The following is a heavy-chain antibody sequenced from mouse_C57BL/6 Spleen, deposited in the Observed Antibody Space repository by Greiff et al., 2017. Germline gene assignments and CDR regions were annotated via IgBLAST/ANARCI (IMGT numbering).Heavy chain of an antibody. V-gene: IGHV1-18*01. CDR1: GYTFTDYN. CDR3: ARRDYGNPYYFDY. D-gene: IGHD2-1*01. J-gene: IGHJ2*01. CDR2: INPNNGGT. Sequence: VQLKESGPELVKPGASVKIPCKASGYTFTDYNMDWVKQSHGKSLEWIGDINPNNGGTIYNQKFKGKATLTVDKSSSTAYMERRSLTSEDTAVYYCARRDYGNPYYFDYWGQGTTLTVDS.